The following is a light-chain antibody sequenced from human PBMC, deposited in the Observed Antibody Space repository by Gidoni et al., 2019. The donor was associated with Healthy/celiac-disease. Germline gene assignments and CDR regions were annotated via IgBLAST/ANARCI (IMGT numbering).Light chain of an antibody. Sequence: DIQMTQSPSSLSASVGDRVTITCQASQDISNDLNWYQQKPGKAPTLLIYDASNLETGVPSRFSGSGSGTDFTFTSSSLQPEDIATYYCQQYDNLPITFGQGTRLEIK. CDR1: QDISND. V-gene: IGKV1-33*01. J-gene: IGKJ5*01. CDR2: DAS. CDR3: QQYDNLPIT.